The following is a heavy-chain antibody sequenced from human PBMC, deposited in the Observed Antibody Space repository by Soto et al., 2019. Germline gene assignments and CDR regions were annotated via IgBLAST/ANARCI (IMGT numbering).Heavy chain of an antibody. V-gene: IGHV3-30*18. CDR1: GFTFSSYG. D-gene: IGHD3-10*02. J-gene: IGHJ3*02. Sequence: GGSLRLSCAASGFTFSSYGMHWVRQAPGKGLEWVAVISYDGSNKYYADSVKGRFTISRENSKNTLYLQMNTLRAEDTAVYYCAKPPYYDVNAFDIWGQGTMVTVSS. CDR2: ISYDGSNK. CDR3: AKPPYYDVNAFDI.